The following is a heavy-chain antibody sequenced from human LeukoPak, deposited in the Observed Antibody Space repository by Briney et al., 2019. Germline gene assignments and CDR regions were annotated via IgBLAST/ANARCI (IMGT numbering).Heavy chain of an antibody. J-gene: IGHJ6*03. D-gene: IGHD3-10*01. Sequence: GESLKISCKGSGYSFTSYWIGWVRQMPGKGLDWMGIIYPGDSDTRYSPSFQGQVTISADKSISTAYLQWSSLKASDTAMYYCARRGSGSSDYYYYMDVWGKGTTVTVSS. V-gene: IGHV5-51*01. CDR3: ARRGSGSSDYYYYMDV. CDR2: IYPGDSDT. CDR1: GYSFTSYW.